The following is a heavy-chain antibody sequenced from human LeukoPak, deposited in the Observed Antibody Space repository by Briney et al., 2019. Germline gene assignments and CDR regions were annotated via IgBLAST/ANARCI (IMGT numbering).Heavy chain of an antibody. CDR1: GFTFSSYG. CDR3: ARERYSGSYDY. V-gene: IGHV3-33*01. CDR2: IWYDGSNK. J-gene: IGHJ4*02. D-gene: IGHD1-26*01. Sequence: PGGSLRLSCAASGFTFSSYGMHWVRQAPGKGLEWVAAIWYDGSNKYYADSVKGRFTISRDNSKNTLYLQMNSLRAEDTAVYYCARERYSGSYDYWGQGTLVTVSS.